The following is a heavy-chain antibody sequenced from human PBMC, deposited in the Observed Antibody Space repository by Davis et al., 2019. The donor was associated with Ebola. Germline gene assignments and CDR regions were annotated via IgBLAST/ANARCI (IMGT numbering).Heavy chain of an antibody. D-gene: IGHD6-6*01. CDR1: GGSFSGYH. CDR2: INHSGST. J-gene: IGHJ4*02. CDR3: ARDPQYSSRFDY. Sequence: PGGSLRLSCAVSGGSFSGYHWSWIRQPPGKGLEWIGEINHSGSTNYRPSLESRVIISADMSKNQFSLKLRSVTAADTAVYYCARDPQYSSRFDYWGQGTLVTVSS. V-gene: IGHV4-34*01.